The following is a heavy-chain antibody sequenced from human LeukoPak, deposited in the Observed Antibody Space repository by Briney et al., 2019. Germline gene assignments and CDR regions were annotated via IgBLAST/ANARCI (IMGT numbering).Heavy chain of an antibody. J-gene: IGHJ4*02. CDR3: ARGEHYYDSSGYFSHFDY. CDR1: GFTFSSYE. Sequence: PGGSLRLSCAASGFTFSSYEMNWVRQAPGKGLEWVSYISSSGSTIYYADSVKGRFIISRDNAKNSLYLQMNSLRAEDTAVYYCARGEHYYDSSGYFSHFDYWGQGTLVTVSS. CDR2: ISSSGSTI. D-gene: IGHD3-22*01. V-gene: IGHV3-48*03.